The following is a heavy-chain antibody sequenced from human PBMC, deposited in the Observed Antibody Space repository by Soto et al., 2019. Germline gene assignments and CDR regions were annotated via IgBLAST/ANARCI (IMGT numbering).Heavy chain of an antibody. CDR3: ARQFDSDTTGYYYAY. CDR2: IMPIFGSA. Sequence: FKASGGTFSRNTISWVRQAPGQGLEWMGGIMPIFGSANYAQKFQGRVTITADENTRTVYMELSRLRSEDTAVYYCARQFDSDTTGYYYAYWGQGTLVTVS. J-gene: IGHJ4*02. CDR1: GGTFSRNT. V-gene: IGHV1-69*01. D-gene: IGHD3-22*01.